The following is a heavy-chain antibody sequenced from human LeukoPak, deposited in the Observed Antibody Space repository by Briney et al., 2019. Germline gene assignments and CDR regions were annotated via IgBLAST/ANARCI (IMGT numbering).Heavy chain of an antibody. CDR3: ARAGKLFDAFDI. Sequence: ASVKVSCKASGYTFTGYYMHWVRQAPGQGLEWMGWINPNSGGTNYAQRFQGRVTMTRDTSISTAYMELSRLRSDDTAVYYCARAGKLFDAFDIWGQGTMVTVSS. D-gene: IGHD4-23*01. J-gene: IGHJ3*02. V-gene: IGHV1-2*02. CDR2: INPNSGGT. CDR1: GYTFTGYY.